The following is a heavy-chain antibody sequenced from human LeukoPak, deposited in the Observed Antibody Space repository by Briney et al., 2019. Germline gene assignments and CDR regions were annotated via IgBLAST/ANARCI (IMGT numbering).Heavy chain of an antibody. CDR1: GFTFSNYA. CDR3: VEGGKYSSGHYEY. Sequence: GGSLRLSCSASGFTFSNYAMHWVRQAPGNGLEYVSAISVGGTNTYYADSVKGRFTISRDNSKNTLYLQMSSLRPEDAALYYCVEGGKYSSGHYEYWGQGTLVTVSS. J-gene: IGHJ4*02. CDR2: ISVGGTNT. V-gene: IGHV3-64D*09. D-gene: IGHD6-19*01.